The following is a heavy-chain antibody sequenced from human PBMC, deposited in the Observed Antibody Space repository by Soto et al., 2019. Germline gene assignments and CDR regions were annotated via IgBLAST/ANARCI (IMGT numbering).Heavy chain of an antibody. V-gene: IGHV4-34*01. CDR3: ARGPPRRYCSSTSCYGRWFDP. D-gene: IGHD2-2*01. J-gene: IGHJ5*02. Sequence: NPSETLSLTCAVYGGSFSGYYWSWIRQPPGKGLEWSGEINHSGSTNYNPSLKSRVTISVDTSKNPFSLKLSSVTAAATAVYYCARGPPRRYCSSTSCYGRWFDPWGQGTLVTVSS. CDR1: GGSFSGYY. CDR2: INHSGST.